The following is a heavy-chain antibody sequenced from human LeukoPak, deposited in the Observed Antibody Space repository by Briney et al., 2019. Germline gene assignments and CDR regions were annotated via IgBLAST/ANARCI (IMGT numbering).Heavy chain of an antibody. Sequence: SETLSLTCSISGGSITTHYWTWIWQPPGKGLEWIGYVLYSGITNYNPSLRGRITISVDTSQNQFSLSLRSVTAADTAVYYCARDLTTVTKGFDLWGQGTMVTVSS. CDR1: GGSITTHY. CDR2: VLYSGIT. D-gene: IGHD4-17*01. CDR3: ARDLTTVTKGFDL. J-gene: IGHJ3*01. V-gene: IGHV4-59*11.